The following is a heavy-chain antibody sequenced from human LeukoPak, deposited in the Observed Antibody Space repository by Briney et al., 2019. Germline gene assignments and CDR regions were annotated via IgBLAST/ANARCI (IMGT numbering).Heavy chain of an antibody. CDR1: GGSFSGYY. V-gene: IGHV4-34*01. CDR3: ARSYYDFWSGYYTLYFDY. J-gene: IGHJ4*02. D-gene: IGHD3-3*01. Sequence: SETLTLTCAVYGGSFSGYYWSWIRQSQGKGLEWIGEINHSGSTNYNPSLKSRVTISVDTSKNQFSLKLSSVTAADTAVYYCARSYYDFWSGYYTLYFDYWGQGTLVTVSS. CDR2: INHSGST.